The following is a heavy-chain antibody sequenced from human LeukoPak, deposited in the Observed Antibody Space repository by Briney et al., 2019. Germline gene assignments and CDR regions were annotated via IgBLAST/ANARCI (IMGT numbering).Heavy chain of an antibody. V-gene: IGHV1-18*01. Sequence: GASVKVSCKASGYTFTSYGISWVRQAPGQGLEWMGWISAYNGNTNYAQKLQGRVTMTTDTSTSTAYMERRSFNSNAASLYSCARAFAVLAGLYWFDPWGQGTLVTVSS. J-gene: IGHJ5*02. CDR2: ISAYNGNT. D-gene: IGHD3/OR15-3a*01. CDR1: GYTFTSYG. CDR3: ARAFAVLAGLYWFDP.